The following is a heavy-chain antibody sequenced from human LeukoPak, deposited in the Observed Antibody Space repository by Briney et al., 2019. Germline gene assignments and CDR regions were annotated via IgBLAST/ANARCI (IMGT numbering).Heavy chain of an antibody. D-gene: IGHD2-15*01. CDR1: GFAFSNYA. V-gene: IGHV3-23*01. Sequence: PGGSLRLSCAASGFAFSNYAVSWVRQAPGKGLEWVSSITGSGGGTYYADSVKGRFTISRDNSKNTLDLQMNSLRAEDTAVYYCAKGLKGCSGGSCYHFFDFWGQGTLVTVSS. J-gene: IGHJ4*02. CDR3: AKGLKGCSGGSCYHFFDF. CDR2: ITGSGGGT.